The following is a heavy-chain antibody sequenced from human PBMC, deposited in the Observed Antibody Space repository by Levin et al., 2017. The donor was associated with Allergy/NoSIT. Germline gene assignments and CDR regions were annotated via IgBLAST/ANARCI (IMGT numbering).Heavy chain of an antibody. Sequence: PSQTLSLTCSVSGGSIRSDDHYWSWVRQSPGKGLEWIGYIRYTGSTYYSPSLKRRIKISLDTSMSQFSLKMYSVTAADTAVYFCARAGWSFGFDVWGQGTTVTVSS. CDR2: IRYTGST. V-gene: IGHV4-30-4*01. J-gene: IGHJ6*02. CDR1: GGSIRSDDHY. D-gene: IGHD2-15*01. CDR3: ARAGWSFGFDV.